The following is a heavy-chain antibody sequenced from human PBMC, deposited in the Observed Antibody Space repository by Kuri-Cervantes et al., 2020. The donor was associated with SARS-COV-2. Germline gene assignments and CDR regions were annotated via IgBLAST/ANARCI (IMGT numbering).Heavy chain of an antibody. CDR3: VRSFDH. V-gene: IGHV3-21*01. Sequence: GGSLRLSCAASGFDFSLYNMNWVRQAPGKGLEWVSRISRNSNYIDYADSVKGRFIISRDNAKNSLDLQMNSLGPEDTAVYYCVRSFDHWGQGHLVTVSS. J-gene: IGHJ4*02. CDR1: GFDFSLYN. CDR2: ISRNSNYI.